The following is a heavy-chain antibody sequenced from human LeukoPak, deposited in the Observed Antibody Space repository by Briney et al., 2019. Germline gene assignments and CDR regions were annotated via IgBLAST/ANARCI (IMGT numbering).Heavy chain of an antibody. J-gene: IGHJ3*02. D-gene: IGHD3-22*01. CDR1: GFTVSSNY. CDR2: IYSGGST. CDR3: ARAGDSSGYSPDAFDI. V-gene: IGHV3-66*01. Sequence: AGGSLRLSCAASGFTVSSNYMSWVRQAPGKGLERVSVIYSGGSTYYADSVKGRFTISRDNSKNTLYLQMNSLRAEDTAVYYCARAGDSSGYSPDAFDIWGQGTMVTVSS.